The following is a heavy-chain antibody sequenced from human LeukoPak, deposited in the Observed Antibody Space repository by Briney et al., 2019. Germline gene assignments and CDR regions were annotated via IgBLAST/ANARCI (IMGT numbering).Heavy chain of an antibody. V-gene: IGHV1-2*02. J-gene: IGHJ4*02. D-gene: IGHD3-9*01. CDR2: INPNSGGT. Sequence: ASVKVSCKASGYTFTGYYMHWVRQAPGQGLEWMGWINPNSGGTNYAQKFQGRVTMTRDTSISTAYMELSRLRSDGTAVYYCARVNDILTGYYPRIYYFDYWGQGTLVTVSS. CDR1: GYTFTGYY. CDR3: ARVNDILTGYYPRIYYFDY.